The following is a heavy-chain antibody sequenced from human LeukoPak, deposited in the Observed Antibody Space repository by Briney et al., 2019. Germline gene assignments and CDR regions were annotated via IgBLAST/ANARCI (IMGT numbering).Heavy chain of an antibody. CDR2: IYHSGST. D-gene: IGHD1-26*01. J-gene: IGHJ4*02. V-gene: IGHV4-4*02. CDR1: GASISNSNW. CDR3: ARHYLGGNYPDYFNH. Sequence: SETLSLTCAVTGASISNSNWWTWVRQPPGKGLEWIGEIYHSGSTNYKTSLKSRATISVDKSKNQFSLNLNSVTAADTALYSCARHYLGGNYPDYFNHWGQGTLVTVSS.